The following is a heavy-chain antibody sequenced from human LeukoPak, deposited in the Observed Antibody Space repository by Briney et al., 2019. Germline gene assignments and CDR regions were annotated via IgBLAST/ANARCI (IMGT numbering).Heavy chain of an antibody. D-gene: IGHD6-6*01. Sequence: GASVKVSCKASGGTFSSYAISWVRQAPGQGLEWMGRIIPILGIANYAQKFQGRVTITADKSTSTAYMELSSLRSEDTAVYYCARDPPQTPSSSQGDYWGQGTLVTVSS. CDR2: IIPILGIA. CDR1: GGTFSSYA. CDR3: ARDPPQTPSSSQGDY. J-gene: IGHJ4*02. V-gene: IGHV1-69*04.